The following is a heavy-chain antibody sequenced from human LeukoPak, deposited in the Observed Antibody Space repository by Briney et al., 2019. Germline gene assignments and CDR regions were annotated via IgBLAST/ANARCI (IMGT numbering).Heavy chain of an antibody. V-gene: IGHV1-69*13. CDR2: IIPIFGTA. CDR3: ASRYCSGGSCYRDDAFDI. Sequence: LVNVSCKASGGTFSSYAISWVRQAPGQGLEWMGGIIPIFGTANYAQKFQGRVTITADESTSTAYMELSSLRSEDTGVYYCASRYCSGGSCYRDDAFDIWGQGTMVTVSS. D-gene: IGHD2-15*01. J-gene: IGHJ3*02. CDR1: GGTFSSYA.